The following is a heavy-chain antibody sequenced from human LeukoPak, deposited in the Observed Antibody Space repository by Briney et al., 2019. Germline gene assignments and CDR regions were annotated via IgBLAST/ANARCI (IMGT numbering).Heavy chain of an antibody. CDR1: GDSISGADYF. Sequence: SETLSLTCTVSGDSISGADYFWSWIRQSSGKGLEWIGYIQSSGSTYYNPSLKSRVTISVDTSKNRVSLKLTSVTAADTAVYYCARDPIWGQGTLVTVSS. CDR2: IQSSGST. J-gene: IGHJ1*01. CDR3: ARDPI. V-gene: IGHV4-31*03.